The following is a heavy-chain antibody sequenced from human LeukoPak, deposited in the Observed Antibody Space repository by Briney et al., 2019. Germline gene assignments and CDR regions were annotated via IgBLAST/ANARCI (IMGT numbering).Heavy chain of an antibody. D-gene: IGHD1-26*01. CDR2: IYYSGST. CDR1: GGSISSYY. CDR3: ARGGNYWPQWWFDP. Sequence: PSETLSLTCTVSGGSISSYYWSWIRQPPGKGLEWIGYIYYSGSTSYNPSLKSRVTMSLDASKNQFSLELNSVTPADTAVYYCARGGNYWPQWWFDPWGRGTLVSVSS. V-gene: IGHV4-59*01. J-gene: IGHJ5*02.